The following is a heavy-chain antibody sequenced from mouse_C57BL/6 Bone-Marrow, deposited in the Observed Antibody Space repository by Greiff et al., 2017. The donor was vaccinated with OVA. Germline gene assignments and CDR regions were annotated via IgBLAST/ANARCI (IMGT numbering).Heavy chain of an antibody. V-gene: IGHV1-55*01. CDR3: ARGGYGKDWYFDV. D-gene: IGHD2-10*02. CDR2: IYPGSGST. CDR1: GYTFTSYW. Sequence: QVQLKQPGAELVKPGASVKMSCKASGYTFTSYWITWVKQRPGQGLEWIGDIYPGSGSTNYNEKFKSKATLTVDTSSSTAYMQLSSLTSEDSAVYYCARGGYGKDWYFDVWGTGTTVTVSS. J-gene: IGHJ1*03.